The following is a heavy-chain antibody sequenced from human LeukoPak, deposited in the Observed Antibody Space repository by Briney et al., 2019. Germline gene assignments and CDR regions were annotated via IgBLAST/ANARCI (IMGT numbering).Heavy chain of an antibody. D-gene: IGHD3-3*02. V-gene: IGHV1-18*04. J-gene: IGHJ5*02. CDR3: TRNSPRDIAGRQFLPGVLALLSQCDNCFDP. CDR1: GYTLINYG. CDR2: IHSYNGNT. Sequence: GSVKVSCKASGYTLINYGISGVRQAPGQGLEWMGRIHSYNGNTHYAHKFQGRVTLTTDTSTSTAYMELRSLRSDNTAVYYCTRNSPRDIAGRQFLPGVLALLSQCDNCFDPWGQGTLVSVSS.